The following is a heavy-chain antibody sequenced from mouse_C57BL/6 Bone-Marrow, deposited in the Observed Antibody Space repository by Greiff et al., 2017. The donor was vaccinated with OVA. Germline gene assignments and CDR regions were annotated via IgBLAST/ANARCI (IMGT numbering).Heavy chain of an antibody. CDR3: ARHYDYGAWFAY. J-gene: IGHJ3*01. Sequence: VQLQESGSELRSPGSSVKLSCKDFDSEVFPIAYMSWVRQKPGHGFEWIGGILPSIGRTIYGEKFEDKATLDADTLSNTAYLELNSLTSEDSAIYYCARHYDYGAWFAYWGQGTLVTVSA. D-gene: IGHD2-4*01. CDR2: ILPSIGRT. CDR1: DSEVFPIAY. V-gene: IGHV15-2*01.